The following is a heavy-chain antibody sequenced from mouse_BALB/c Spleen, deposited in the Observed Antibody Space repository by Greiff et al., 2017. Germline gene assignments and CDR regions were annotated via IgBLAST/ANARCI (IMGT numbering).Heavy chain of an antibody. V-gene: IGHV5-9*03. CDR3: ARGGYRYDDAMDY. CDR1: GFTFSSYT. CDR2: ISSGGGNT. Sequence: DVQLVESGGGLVKPGGSLKLSCAASGFTFSSYTMSWVRQTPEKRLEWVATISSGGGNTYYPDSVKGRFTISRDNAKNNLYLQMSSLRSEDTALYYCARGGYRYDDAMDYWGQGTSVTVSS. D-gene: IGHD2-14*01. J-gene: IGHJ4*01.